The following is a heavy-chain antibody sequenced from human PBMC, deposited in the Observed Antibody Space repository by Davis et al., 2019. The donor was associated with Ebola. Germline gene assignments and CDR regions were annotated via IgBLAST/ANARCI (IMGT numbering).Heavy chain of an antibody. Sequence: MPSETLSLTCAVYGGSFTDYFWSWIRQPPGKGLEWIGETSHHPDYTNYSPSFGGRVTISVDSSKNQFSLKLSSVTAADTAVYYCARHQRRGMDVWGQGTTVTVSS. CDR1: GGSFTDYF. CDR2: TSHHPDYT. D-gene: IGHD2-2*01. CDR3: ARHQRRGMDV. J-gene: IGHJ6*02. V-gene: IGHV4-34*01.